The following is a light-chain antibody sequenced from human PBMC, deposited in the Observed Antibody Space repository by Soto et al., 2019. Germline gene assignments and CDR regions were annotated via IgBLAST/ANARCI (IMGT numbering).Light chain of an antibody. CDR3: QQYNTYSWT. CDR2: KAS. CDR1: QSISIC. V-gene: IGKV1-5*03. Sequence: DIQMTQSPSTLSASVGDRVAITCRASQSISICLAWYQQKPGKAPKLLIYKASSLESGVPSRFSGSGSGTEFTLTISSLQPDDFATYYCQQYNTYSWTFGHGTKVEIK. J-gene: IGKJ1*01.